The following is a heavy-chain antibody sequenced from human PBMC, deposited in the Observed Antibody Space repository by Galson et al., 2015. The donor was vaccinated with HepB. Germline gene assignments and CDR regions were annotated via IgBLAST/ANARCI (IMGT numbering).Heavy chain of an antibody. Sequence: LSLTCAVYGGSFSGYYWSWIRQPPGKGLEWIGEINHSGSTNYNPSLKSRVTISVDTSKNQFSLKLSSVTAADTAVYYCASWLRRIRNNSFDYWGQGTLVTVSS. CDR2: INHSGST. J-gene: IGHJ4*02. CDR1: GGSFSGYY. V-gene: IGHV4-34*01. D-gene: IGHD1/OR15-1a*01. CDR3: ASWLRRIRNNSFDY.